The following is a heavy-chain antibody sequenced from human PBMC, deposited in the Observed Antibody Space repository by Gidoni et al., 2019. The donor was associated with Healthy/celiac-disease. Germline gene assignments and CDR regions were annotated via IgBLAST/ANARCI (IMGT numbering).Heavy chain of an antibody. D-gene: IGHD4-17*01. CDR3: ARDNDYGDYVLYYFDY. Sequence: QVQLQESGPGLVKPSETLSLTCTVSGGSISSYYWSWIRQPAGKGREWIGRIYTSGSTNYTPSLKSRVTMSVDTSKNQFSLKLSSVTAADTAVYYCARDNDYGDYVLYYFDYWGQGTLVTVSS. CDR2: IYTSGST. CDR1: GGSISSYY. V-gene: IGHV4-4*07. J-gene: IGHJ4*02.